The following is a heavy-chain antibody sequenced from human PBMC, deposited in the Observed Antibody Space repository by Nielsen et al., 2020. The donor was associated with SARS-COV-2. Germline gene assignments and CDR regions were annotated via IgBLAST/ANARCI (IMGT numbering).Heavy chain of an antibody. CDR1: GFTFSSYW. Sequence: GESLKISCAASGFTFSSYWMSWVRQAPGKGLEWVAVIWYDGSNKYYADSVKGRFTISRDNSKNTLYLQMNSLRAEDTAVYYCATNYYDRTGDAFDIWGQGTMVTVSS. D-gene: IGHD3-22*01. J-gene: IGHJ3*02. V-gene: IGHV3-33*08. CDR3: ATNYYDRTGDAFDI. CDR2: IWYDGSNK.